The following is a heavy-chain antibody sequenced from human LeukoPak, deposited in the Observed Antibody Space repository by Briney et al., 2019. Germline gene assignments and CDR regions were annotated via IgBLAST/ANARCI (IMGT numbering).Heavy chain of an antibody. CDR3: ARDLYGANSGAFDI. CDR2: INPSGGST. D-gene: IGHD4-23*01. J-gene: IGHJ3*02. CDR1: GYTFTSNY. V-gene: IGHV1-46*01. Sequence: GASVKVSCKAFGYTFTSNYMHWVRQAPGQGLEWMGIINPSGGSTSYAQKFQGRVTVTRDMSTSTVYMELSSLRSEDTAVYSCARDLYGANSGAFDIWGQGTMVTVSS.